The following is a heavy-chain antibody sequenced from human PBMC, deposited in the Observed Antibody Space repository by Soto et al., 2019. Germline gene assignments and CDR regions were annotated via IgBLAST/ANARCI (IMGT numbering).Heavy chain of an antibody. CDR3: AREGAATANYGMDV. CDR1: GYTFTDYY. V-gene: IGHV1-2*04. D-gene: IGHD2-15*01. Sequence: QVQLVQSGAEVKKPGASVKVSCKASGYTFTDYYIHWVRQAPGQGLEWMGWVNPNSGGTNYALRFQSWVTMTRDTSISTVYMELSSRKSDDMAVYDCAREGAATANYGMDVWGQGTTVTVSS. CDR2: VNPNSGGT. J-gene: IGHJ6*02.